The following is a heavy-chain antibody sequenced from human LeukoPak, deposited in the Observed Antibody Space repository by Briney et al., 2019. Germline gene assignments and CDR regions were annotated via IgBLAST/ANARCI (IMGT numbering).Heavy chain of an antibody. J-gene: IGHJ4*02. D-gene: IGHD4-11*01. CDR2: IRYDGSNK. Sequence: PGGSLRLSCAASGFTFSSYGMHWVRQAPGKGLEWVAFIRYDGSNKYYADSVKGRFAISRDNSKNTLYLQMNSLRAEDTAVYYCARDKDSVFDYWGQGTLVTVSS. CDR3: ARDKDSVFDY. V-gene: IGHV3-30*02. CDR1: GFTFSSYG.